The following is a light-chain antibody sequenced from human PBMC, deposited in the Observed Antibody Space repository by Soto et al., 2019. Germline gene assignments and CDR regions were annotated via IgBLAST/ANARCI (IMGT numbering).Light chain of an antibody. V-gene: IGLV3-1*01. Sequence: SYELTQPPSVSVSPGQTVSITCSGDRLGNKFGSWYQQKPGQSPVLVFYQNNKRPSGIPERFSGSNSGNTATLTISGTQAMDEADYYCQAWDSSTVVFGGGTKLTVL. CDR3: QAWDSSTVV. CDR1: RLGNKF. CDR2: QNN. J-gene: IGLJ2*01.